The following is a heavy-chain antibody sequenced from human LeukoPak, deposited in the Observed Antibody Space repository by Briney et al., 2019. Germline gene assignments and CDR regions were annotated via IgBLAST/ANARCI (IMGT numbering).Heavy chain of an antibody. D-gene: IGHD5-18*01. V-gene: IGHV4-39*07. CDR2: IYHSGTTYSGST. CDR1: GGSISSDY. J-gene: IGHJ4*02. CDR3: ARAGGYGLIDY. Sequence: SETLSLTCTVSGGSISSDYWVWIRQPPGKGLEWIGSIYHSGTTYSGSTYYNPSLKSRVTISLDTSKNQFSLKVGSMTAADTAVYYCARAGGYGLIDYWGQGTMVTVSS.